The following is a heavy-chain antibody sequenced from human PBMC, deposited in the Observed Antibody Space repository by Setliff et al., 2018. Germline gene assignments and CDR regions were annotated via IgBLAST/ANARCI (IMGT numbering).Heavy chain of an antibody. J-gene: IGHJ4*02. CDR3: ARGFDVCGGGACYTDGPYYFDY. D-gene: IGHD2-21*02. Sequence: SETLSLTCAVYGGSFSGHYWSWIRQPPGKGLEWIGEINHSGSTNYNPSLKSRVTISVDTSKNQFSLKLSSVAAADTAVYYCARGFDVCGGGACYTDGPYYFDYWGLGTLVTV. V-gene: IGHV4-34*01. CDR2: INHSGST. CDR1: GGSFSGHY.